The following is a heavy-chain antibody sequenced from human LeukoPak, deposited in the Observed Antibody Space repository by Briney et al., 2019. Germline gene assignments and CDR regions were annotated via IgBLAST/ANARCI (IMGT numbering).Heavy chain of an antibody. CDR2: ISYDGSNK. D-gene: IGHD2-15*01. CDR1: GFTFGSFA. Sequence: GGSLRLSCAASGFTFGSFALHWVRQAPDKGLEWVAVISYDGSNKYYADSVEGRFTISRDNSKNTMYMQMNSLRPEDTAMYYCARGTRLGYCSDASCYGAFDIWGQGTMVTVSS. J-gene: IGHJ3*02. V-gene: IGHV3-30-3*01. CDR3: ARGTRLGYCSDASCYGAFDI.